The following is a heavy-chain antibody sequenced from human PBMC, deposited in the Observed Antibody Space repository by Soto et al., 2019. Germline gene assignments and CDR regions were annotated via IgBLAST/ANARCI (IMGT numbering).Heavy chain of an antibody. CDR1: GFTFSRYA. Sequence: GGPLRLSCAASGFTFSRYAVSWVRQAPGKGLEWVSAISGSGGSTYFRDTVGGRFTISRDNSKNTLYLQMDSLRAEDTAVYYCAKDSISSDGGYYLYYFDSWGQGTLVTVSS. CDR2: ISGSGGST. V-gene: IGHV3-23*01. D-gene: IGHD3-22*01. J-gene: IGHJ4*02. CDR3: AKDSISSDGGYYLYYFDS.